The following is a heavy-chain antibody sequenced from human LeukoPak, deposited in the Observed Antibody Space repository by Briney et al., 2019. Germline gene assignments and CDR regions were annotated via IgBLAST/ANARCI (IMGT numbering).Heavy chain of an antibody. CDR2: IYPGDSDT. Sequence: GESLKISCKGSGYSFTSYWIGWVRQMPGKGLEWMGTIYPGDSDTRYSPSFQGQVTISADKSISTAYLQWSSLKASDTAMYYCARHQGYYDSSGYVASSATDAFDIWGQGTMVTVSS. CDR3: ARHQGYYDSSGYVASSATDAFDI. CDR1: GYSFTSYW. D-gene: IGHD3-22*01. V-gene: IGHV5-51*01. J-gene: IGHJ3*02.